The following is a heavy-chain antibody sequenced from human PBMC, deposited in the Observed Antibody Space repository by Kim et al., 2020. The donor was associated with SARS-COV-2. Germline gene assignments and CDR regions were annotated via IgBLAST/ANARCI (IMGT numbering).Heavy chain of an antibody. D-gene: IGHD2-15*01. CDR1: GFTFSNYA. V-gene: IGHV3-30*04. Sequence: GGSLRLSCAASGFTFSNYAMHWVRQAPGKGLEWVAVISHDGRDKYYADSLKGRFTISRDDSKNTLYLQVSSLKTDDTAVYYCARDQRCSGRSCYPGDFWGQGTLVTVSS. CDR3: ARDQRCSGRSCYPGDF. J-gene: IGHJ4*02. CDR2: ISHDGRDK.